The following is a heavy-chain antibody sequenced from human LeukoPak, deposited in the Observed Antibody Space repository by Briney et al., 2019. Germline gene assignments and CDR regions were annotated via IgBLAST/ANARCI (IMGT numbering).Heavy chain of an antibody. CDR1: GFTFSSYG. CDR3: AKDLPDWNYDY. D-gene: IGHD1-7*01. J-gene: IGHJ4*02. Sequence: SGGSLRLSCAASGFTFSSYGMHWVRQAPGKGLQWVAFIGLVESKKYYAGFVRGRFTISRDNSKNTVYLQMTSLRADDTAVYYCAKDLPDWNYDYWGQGTLVTVSS. CDR2: IGLVESKK. V-gene: IGHV3-30*02.